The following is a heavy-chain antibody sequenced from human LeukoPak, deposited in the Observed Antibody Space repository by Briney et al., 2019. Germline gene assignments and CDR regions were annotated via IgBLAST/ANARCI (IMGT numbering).Heavy chain of an antibody. CDR1: GGSFSGYY. J-gene: IGHJ4*02. V-gene: IGHV4-34*01. CDR2: INHSGST. Sequence: PSETLSLTCGVYGGSFSGYYWTWIRQPPGKGLEWIGEINHSGSTNYIPSLKSRVTVSLDTSKNQCSLILTSVTAADTAVYYCAGGATPGVFWGQGTLVTVSS. CDR3: AGGATPGVF. D-gene: IGHD3-10*01.